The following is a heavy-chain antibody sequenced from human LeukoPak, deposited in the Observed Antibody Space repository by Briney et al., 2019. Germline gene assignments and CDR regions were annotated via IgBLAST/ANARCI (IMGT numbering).Heavy chain of an antibody. CDR1: GGSFGGYY. V-gene: IGHV4-34*01. CDR3: ARRTLLWFEELFGRNWFDP. J-gene: IGHJ5*02. CDR2: INHSGST. Sequence: SETLSLTCAVYGGSFGGYYWSWIRQPPGKGLEWIGEINHSGSTNYNPSLKSRVTISVDTSKNQVSLKLSSVTAADTAVYYCARRTLLWFEELFGRNWFDPWGQGTLVTVSS. D-gene: IGHD3-10*01.